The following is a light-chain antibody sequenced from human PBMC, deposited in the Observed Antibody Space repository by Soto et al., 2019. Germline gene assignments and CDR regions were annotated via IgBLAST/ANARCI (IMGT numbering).Light chain of an antibody. J-gene: IGKJ1*01. CDR1: QCISNS. CDR3: HQYNSYSLWT. V-gene: IGKV1-5*01. CDR2: DAS. Sequence: EIVMTQSPATLSVSQGERVTLSCRASQCISNSVAWYQQKPGKAPKLLIHDASSLESGVPSRFSGSGSGTQFALTISSLQPDDFAAYYCHQYNSYSLWTFGQGTKVDIK.